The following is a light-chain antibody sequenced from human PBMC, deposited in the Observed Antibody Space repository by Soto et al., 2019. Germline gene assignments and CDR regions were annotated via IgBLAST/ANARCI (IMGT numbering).Light chain of an antibody. V-gene: IGKV1-27*01. J-gene: IGKJ1*01. CDR3: QKYNRAPTWT. Sequence: DIHMTQSRSTLSASVGDRVTLHXRSSRSSRVWLCWYQQQPVXXTKIXXXAEXTLQSGVPSRFSGSGSGRDFTLTISSLQPEDVATYYCQKYNRAPTWTFGQGTKVDIK. CDR1: RSSRVW. CDR2: AEX.